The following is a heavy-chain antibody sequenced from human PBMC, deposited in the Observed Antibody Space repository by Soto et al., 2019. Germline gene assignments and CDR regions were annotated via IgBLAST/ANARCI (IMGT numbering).Heavy chain of an antibody. CDR1: GDSVSSNSAA. Sequence: SQTLSLTCALSGDSVSSNSAAWNWIRQSPSRGLEWLGRTYYRSKWYNDYAVSVKSRITINPDTSKNQFSLQLNSVTPEDTAVYYCARDYKSGLGPKAPLDYWGQGTLVTVSS. D-gene: IGHD3-10*01. V-gene: IGHV6-1*01. CDR3: ARDYKSGLGPKAPLDY. CDR2: TYYRSKWYN. J-gene: IGHJ4*02.